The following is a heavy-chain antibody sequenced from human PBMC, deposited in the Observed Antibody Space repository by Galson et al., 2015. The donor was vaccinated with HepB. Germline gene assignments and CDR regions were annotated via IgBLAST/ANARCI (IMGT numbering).Heavy chain of an antibody. V-gene: IGHV3-23*01. Sequence: SLRLSCAASGFTFSNYAMTWVRQAPGKGLEWVSVISGRGDITYYADSVKGRFTISRDNSKNTLYLQMNSPRVEDTAIYHCARAPDVAWAFDFRGQGTMVTVSS. CDR2: ISGRGDIT. J-gene: IGHJ3*01. D-gene: IGHD2-15*01. CDR1: GFTFSNYA. CDR3: ARAPDVAWAFDF.